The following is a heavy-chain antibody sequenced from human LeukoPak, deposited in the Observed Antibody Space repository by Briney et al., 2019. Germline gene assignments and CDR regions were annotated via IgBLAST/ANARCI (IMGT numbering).Heavy chain of an antibody. CDR2: INHSGST. D-gene: IGHD3-3*01. Sequence: KSSETLSLTCAVYGGSFSGYYWSWIRQPPGKGLEWIGEINHSGSTNYNPSLKSRVTISVDTSKNQFSLKLSSVTAEDTAVYYCARDPTYYDFWSGYQLVGYFDYWGQGTLVTVSS. CDR3: ARDPTYYDFWSGYQLVGYFDY. J-gene: IGHJ4*02. V-gene: IGHV4-34*01. CDR1: GGSFSGYY.